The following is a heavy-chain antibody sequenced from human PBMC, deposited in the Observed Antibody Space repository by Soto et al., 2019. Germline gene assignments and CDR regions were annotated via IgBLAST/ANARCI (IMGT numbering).Heavy chain of an antibody. V-gene: IGHV1-2*02. CDR2: INPNSGGT. D-gene: IGHD2-15*01. CDR1: GYTFTGYY. J-gene: IGHJ6*02. Sequence: ASVKVSCKASGYTFTGYYMHWVRQAPGQGLEWMGWINPNSGGTNYARKFQGRVTMTRDTSISTAYMELSRLRSDDTAVYYCARAARGCSGGSCRYYYYYGMDVWGQGTTVTVSS. CDR3: ARAARGCSGGSCRYYYYYGMDV.